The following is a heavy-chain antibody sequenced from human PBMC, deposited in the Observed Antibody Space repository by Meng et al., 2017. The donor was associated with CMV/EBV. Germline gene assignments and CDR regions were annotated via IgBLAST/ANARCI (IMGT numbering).Heavy chain of an antibody. Sequence: SETLSLTCTVSGGSISSSSYYWGWIRQPPGKGLEWIGSIYYSGSTYYNPSLKSRVTISVDTSKNQFSLKLSSVTAADTAVYYCARDNGVRPGRPYYYYGMDVWGQGTTVTVSS. J-gene: IGHJ6*02. CDR1: GGSISSSSYY. CDR2: IYYSGST. CDR3: ARDNGVRPGRPYYYYGMDV. D-gene: IGHD6-6*01. V-gene: IGHV4-39*07.